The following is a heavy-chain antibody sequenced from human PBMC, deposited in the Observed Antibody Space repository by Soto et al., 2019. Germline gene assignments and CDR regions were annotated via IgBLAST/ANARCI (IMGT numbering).Heavy chain of an antibody. V-gene: IGHV4-39*02. CDR1: GGSISSSSYY. J-gene: IGHJ6*03. D-gene: IGHD3-10*01. Sequence: SETLSLTCTVSGGSISSSSYYWGWIRQPPGKGLEWIGSIYYSGSTYYNPSLKSRVTISVDTSKNQFSLKLSSVTAADTAVYYCARDGSGGGGWSYYYMDVWGKGTTVTVSS. CDR3: ARDGSGGGGWSYYYMDV. CDR2: IYYSGST.